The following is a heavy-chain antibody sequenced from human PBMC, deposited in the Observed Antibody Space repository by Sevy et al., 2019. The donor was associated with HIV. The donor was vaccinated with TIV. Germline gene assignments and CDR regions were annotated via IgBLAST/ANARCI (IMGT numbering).Heavy chain of an antibody. Sequence: GGSLRLSCVASGFTFSSYSMSWVRRAPGKGLEWLAYINSRSNTIYYADSVKGRFTISRDNAKRSLFLQMDSLRAEDTAVYYCARDDYGSSGYYYWDWGQGTLVTVSS. V-gene: IGHV3-48*01. J-gene: IGHJ1*01. CDR2: INSRSNTI. CDR1: GFTFSSYS. CDR3: ARDDYGSSGYYYWD. D-gene: IGHD3-22*01.